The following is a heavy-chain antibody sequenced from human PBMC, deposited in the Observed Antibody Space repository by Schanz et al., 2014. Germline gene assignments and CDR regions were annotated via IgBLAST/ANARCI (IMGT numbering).Heavy chain of an antibody. CDR2: ISYSGRT. CDR3: ARDVGGCSSSTSCYAFEI. J-gene: IGHJ3*02. CDR1: GASISSRDFY. D-gene: IGHD2-2*01. V-gene: IGHV4-31*03. Sequence: QVQLQESGPGLVKPSQTLSLTCTVSGASISSRDFYWSWIRQFPGKGLEWIGYISYSGRTYYSPSLKSRLSMSVDTSKNQFSLKLSSVTAADTAVYYCARDVGGCSSSTSCYAFEIWGQGTMVTVSS.